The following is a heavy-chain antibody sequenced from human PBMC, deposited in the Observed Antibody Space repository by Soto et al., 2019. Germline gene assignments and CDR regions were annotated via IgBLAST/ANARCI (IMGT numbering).Heavy chain of an antibody. D-gene: IGHD2-15*01. CDR3: ARDLVPSSLKQEYYFYGMDL. CDR2: INPNSGGT. CDR1: GYTFTGYY. J-gene: IGHJ6*02. V-gene: IGHV1-2*04. Sequence: AASVNVSCTASGYTFTGYYMHWVRQAPGQGLEWMGWINPNSGGTNYAQKFQGWVTMTRDTSISTAYMELSRLRSDDTAVYYWARDLVPSSLKQEYYFYGMDLRG.